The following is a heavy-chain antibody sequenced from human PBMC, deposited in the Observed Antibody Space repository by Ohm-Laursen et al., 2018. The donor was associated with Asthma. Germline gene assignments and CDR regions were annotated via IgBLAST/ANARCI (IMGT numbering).Heavy chain of an antibody. Sequence: LSLTCAASGFTFSNYYMSWIRQAPGKGLEWVSYISTTSNTIYYADSVKGRFTISRDNAKSSLYLQMNNLRADDTAVYYCARDPPVTTVTTGEYFDFWGHGTPVTVSS. J-gene: IGHJ4*01. V-gene: IGHV3-11*01. D-gene: IGHD4-17*01. CDR1: GFTFSNYY. CDR2: ISTTSNTI. CDR3: ARDPPVTTVTTGEYFDF.